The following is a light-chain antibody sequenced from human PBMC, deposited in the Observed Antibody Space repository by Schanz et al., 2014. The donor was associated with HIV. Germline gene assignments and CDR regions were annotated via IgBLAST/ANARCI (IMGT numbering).Light chain of an antibody. J-gene: IGLJ3*02. CDR1: SGDVGRYDY. Sequence: QSVLTQPASVSGSLGQSITISCTGTSGDVGRYDYVSWYQQHPGQAPKLLIYDVTYRPSGISNRFSGSKSGYTASLTISGLQADDEADYYCCSYAGSGTSNWVFGGGTKLTVL. CDR2: DVT. V-gene: IGLV2-14*03. CDR3: CSYAGSGTSNWV.